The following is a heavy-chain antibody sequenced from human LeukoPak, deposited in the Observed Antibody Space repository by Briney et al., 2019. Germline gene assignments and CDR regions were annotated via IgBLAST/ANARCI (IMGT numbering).Heavy chain of an antibody. D-gene: IGHD6-19*01. Sequence: ASVKLSCKAFGYTFTGYWMHWVRQAPGQGLEWMGWINPNSGGTNYAQKFQGRVTMTRDTSISTAYMELSRLRSDDTAVYYCASFSSGPRNFDYWGQGTLVTVSS. V-gene: IGHV1-2*02. CDR3: ASFSSGPRNFDY. J-gene: IGHJ4*02. CDR1: GYTFTGYW. CDR2: INPNSGGT.